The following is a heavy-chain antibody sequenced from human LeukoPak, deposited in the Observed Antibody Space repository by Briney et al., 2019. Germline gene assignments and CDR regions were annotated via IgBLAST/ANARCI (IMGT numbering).Heavy chain of an antibody. CDR1: GFTVSSNY. D-gene: IGHD6-19*01. CDR2: IYSGGST. J-gene: IGHJ4*02. V-gene: IGHV3-66*01. CDR3: ARAESGQWYIDY. Sequence: GGSLRLSCAASGFTVSSNYMSWVRQAPGKGLEWVSLIYSGGSTYYADSVKGRSTISRDNSKNTLYLQMNSLRAEDTAVYYCARAESGQWYIDYWGQGTLVTVSS.